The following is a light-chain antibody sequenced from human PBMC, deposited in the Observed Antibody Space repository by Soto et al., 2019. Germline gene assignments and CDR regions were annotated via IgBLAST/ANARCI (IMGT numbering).Light chain of an antibody. CDR2: KAS. CDR3: QHYNSYSEA. CDR1: QTISSW. J-gene: IGKJ1*01. V-gene: IGKV1-5*03. Sequence: DIQMTQSPSTMSGSVGDRVTITCRASQTISSWLAWYQQKPGKAPKLLIYKASTLKSGVPSRFSGSGSGTEFTLTISSLQPDEFATYYCQHYNSYSEAVGLGTKVDI.